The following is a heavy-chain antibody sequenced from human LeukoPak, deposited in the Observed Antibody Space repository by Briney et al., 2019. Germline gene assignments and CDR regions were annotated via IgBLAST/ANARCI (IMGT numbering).Heavy chain of an antibody. Sequence: PGRSLRLSCAAPGFTFSSYGMHWVRQAPGKGLEWVAVIWYDGSNKYYADSVKGRFTISRDNSKNTLYLQMNSLRAEDTAVYYCARDPNYYYDSSGYPSGDYWGQGTLVTVSS. V-gene: IGHV3-33*01. D-gene: IGHD3-22*01. CDR2: IWYDGSNK. J-gene: IGHJ4*02. CDR1: GFTFSSYG. CDR3: ARDPNYYYDSSGYPSGDY.